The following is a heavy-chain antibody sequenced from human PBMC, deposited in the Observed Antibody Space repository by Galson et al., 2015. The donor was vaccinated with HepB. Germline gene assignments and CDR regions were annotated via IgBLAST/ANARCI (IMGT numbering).Heavy chain of an antibody. V-gene: IGHV1-3*01. CDR2: INGGNGNT. CDR1: GYTFTRFA. CDR3: ARTYYVILTGYVRDAFDI. Sequence: VSCKASGYTFTRFAMHWVRQAPGQRPEWMGWINGGNGNTKYSQKFQGRVTITRDTSASTAYMELSSLRSEDTAVYYCARTYYVILTGYVRDAFDIWGQGTMVTVSS. J-gene: IGHJ3*02. D-gene: IGHD3-9*01.